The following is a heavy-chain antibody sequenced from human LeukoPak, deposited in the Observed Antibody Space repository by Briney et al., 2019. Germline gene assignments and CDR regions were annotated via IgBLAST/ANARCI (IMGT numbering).Heavy chain of an antibody. CDR1: GYSFTSYW. D-gene: IGHD6-13*01. CDR2: IYPGDSDT. CDR3: ARHAQRVPGSSWQIRFDP. Sequence: GESLKISCKGSGYSFTSYWIGWVRQMPGKGLEWMGIIYPGDSDTRYSPSFQGQVTISADKSISTAYLQWSSLKASDTAMYYCARHAQRVPGSSWQIRFDPWGQGTLVTVSS. J-gene: IGHJ5*02. V-gene: IGHV5-51*01.